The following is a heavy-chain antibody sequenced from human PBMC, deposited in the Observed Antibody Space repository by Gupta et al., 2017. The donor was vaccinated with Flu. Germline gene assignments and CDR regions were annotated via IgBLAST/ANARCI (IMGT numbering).Heavy chain of an antibody. CDR2: INRDGSST. J-gene: IGHJ6*02. D-gene: IGHD3-10*01. CDR1: GFTFSSYW. V-gene: IGHV3-74*01. CDR3: AREWVTLWSGGYYNYGMDV. Sequence: EVQLVESGGGLVQPGGSLRISCGASGFTFSSYWMHWVRHAPGKGLVWVSRINRDGSSTTYADSVKGRFTISRDNAKNTLYLQMNSLRAEDTAVYYCAREWVTLWSGGYYNYGMDVWGQGTTVTVSS.